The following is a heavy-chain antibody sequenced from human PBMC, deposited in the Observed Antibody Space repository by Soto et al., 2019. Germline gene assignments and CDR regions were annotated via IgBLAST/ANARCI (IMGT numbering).Heavy chain of an antibody. V-gene: IGHV1-69*13. CDR3: ARDWDSCSGGSCYTFTFDY. CDR2: IIPIFGTA. J-gene: IGHJ4*02. Sequence: SVKVSCKASGGTFSSYAISWVRQAPGQGLEWMGGIIPIFGTANYAQKFQGRVTITADESTSTAYMELSSLRSEDTAVYYCARDWDSCSGGSCYTFTFDYWGQGTLVTVSS. CDR1: GGTFSSYA. D-gene: IGHD2-15*01.